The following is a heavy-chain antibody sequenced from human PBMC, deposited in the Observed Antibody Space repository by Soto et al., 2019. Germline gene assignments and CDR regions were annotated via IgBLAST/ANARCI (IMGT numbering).Heavy chain of an antibody. V-gene: IGHV3-23*01. J-gene: IGHJ4*02. D-gene: IGHD2-2*01. Sequence: GGSLRLSCAASGFTFSSYAMSWVRQAPGKGLEWVSAISGSGGSTYYADSGKGRFTISRDNSKNTLYLQMNSLRAEDTAVYYCAKAQGSIVVVPAAIDFWGQGTLVTVSS. CDR1: GFTFSSYA. CDR3: AKAQGSIVVVPAAIDF. CDR2: ISGSGGST.